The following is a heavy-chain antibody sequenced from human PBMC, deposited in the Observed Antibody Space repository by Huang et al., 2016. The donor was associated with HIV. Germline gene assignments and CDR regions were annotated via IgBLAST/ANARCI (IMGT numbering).Heavy chain of an antibody. CDR3: AREIMISFGGPFDS. V-gene: IGHV4-34*02. CDR2: INHAGVT. D-gene: IGHD3-16*01. Sequence: QVQLEQWGAGLLKPSETLSLTCAVYGGSFSGYFWNGIRQSPGKGLEWSGQINHAGVTDYNPSLKSRATISVDTSKNQFSLKLTSVTAADTAIYYCAREIMISFGGPFDSWGHGNLVTVSS. J-gene: IGHJ5*01. CDR1: GGSFSGYF.